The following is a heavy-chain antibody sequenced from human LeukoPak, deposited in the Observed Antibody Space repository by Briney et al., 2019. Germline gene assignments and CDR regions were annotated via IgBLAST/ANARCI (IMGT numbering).Heavy chain of an antibody. CDR3: ALLNSDYFDY. CDR2: ISWNSGSI. CDR1: GFTFDDYA. J-gene: IGHJ4*02. Sequence: GRSLRLSCAASGFTFDDYAMHWVRHAPGKGLEWVSGISWNSGSIGYADSVKGRFTISRDNAKNSLYLQMNSLRAEDTALYYCALLNSDYFDYWGQGTLVTVSS. D-gene: IGHD3-10*01. V-gene: IGHV3-9*01.